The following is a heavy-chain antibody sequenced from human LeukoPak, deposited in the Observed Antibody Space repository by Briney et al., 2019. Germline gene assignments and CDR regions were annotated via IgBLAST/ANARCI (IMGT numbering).Heavy chain of an antibody. D-gene: IGHD3-16*01. CDR1: GGSFSGYY. CDR2: INHSGST. CDR3: ARVAWGDVASYPNWLDP. J-gene: IGHJ5*02. V-gene: IGHV4-34*01. Sequence: SETLSLTCAVYGGSFSGYYWSWIRQPPGKGLEWIGEINHSGSTNYNPSLKRRVTISVDTSKNQFSLKLSSVTAADTATYYCARVAWGDVASYPNWLDPWGQGTLVTVSS.